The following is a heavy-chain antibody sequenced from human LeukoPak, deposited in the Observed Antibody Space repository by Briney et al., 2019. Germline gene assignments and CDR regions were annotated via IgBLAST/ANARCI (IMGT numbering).Heavy chain of an antibody. Sequence: PGGSLRLSCAASGFTFSSYAMSWVRQAPGKGLEWVSAISGSGGSTYYADSVKGRFTISRDNSKNTLYLQMNSLRAEDTAVYYWAKLGELRFFRAYYFDYWGQGTLVTVSS. CDR1: GFTFSSYA. D-gene: IGHD3-3*01. V-gene: IGHV3-23*01. CDR3: AKLGELRFFRAYYFDY. CDR2: ISGSGGST. J-gene: IGHJ4*02.